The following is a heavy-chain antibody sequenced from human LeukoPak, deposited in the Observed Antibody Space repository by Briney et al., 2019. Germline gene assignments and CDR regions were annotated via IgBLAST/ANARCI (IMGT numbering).Heavy chain of an antibody. Sequence: GGSLRLSCAASGFTFSTYSMNWVRQAPGKGLEWVSSISGSSSYIYYADSVKGRFTISRDNAKNSLYLQMNSLRAEDTAVYYCARVVGYCSSTSCPNFDCWGQGTLVTVSS. D-gene: IGHD2-2*01. V-gene: IGHV3-21*01. CDR3: ARVVGYCSSTSCPNFDC. CDR2: ISGSSSYI. J-gene: IGHJ4*02. CDR1: GFTFSTYS.